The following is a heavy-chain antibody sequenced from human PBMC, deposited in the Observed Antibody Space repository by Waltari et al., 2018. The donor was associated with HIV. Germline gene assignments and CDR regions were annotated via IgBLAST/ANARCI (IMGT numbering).Heavy chain of an antibody. D-gene: IGHD1-26*01. V-gene: IGHV3-9*01. Sequence: EVQLVESGGGLVQPGRSLRLSCAASGFTFDDYAMHWVRQAPGKGLEWVLGISWNSGSIGYADSVKGRFTISRDNAKNSLYLQMNSLRAEDTALYYCAKALGRYSGSYSRGGMDVWGQGTTVTVSS. J-gene: IGHJ6*02. CDR3: AKALGRYSGSYSRGGMDV. CDR2: ISWNSGSI. CDR1: GFTFDDYA.